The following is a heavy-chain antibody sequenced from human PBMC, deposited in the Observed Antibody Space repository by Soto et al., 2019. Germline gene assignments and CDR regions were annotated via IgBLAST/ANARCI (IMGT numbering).Heavy chain of an antibody. V-gene: IGHV4-59*08. Sequence: SETLSLTCSVSGGSISSYYWSWIRQPPGKGLEWIGYIYYSGSTNYNPSLKSRVTMSVDTSKSQFSLKLSSVTAADTAVYYCARLQDFWSGYLFDYWGQGTLVTVSS. J-gene: IGHJ4*02. D-gene: IGHD3-3*01. CDR2: IYYSGST. CDR3: ARLQDFWSGYLFDY. CDR1: GGSISSYY.